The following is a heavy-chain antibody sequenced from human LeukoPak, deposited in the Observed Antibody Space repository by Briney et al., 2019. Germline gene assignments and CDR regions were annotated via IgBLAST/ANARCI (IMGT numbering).Heavy chain of an antibody. Sequence: GGSLRLSCAASGFTFSSYNMNWVRQAPGKGLEWVSSISSSSSYIYYADSVKGRFTISRDNAKNSLYLQMNSLRAEDTAVYYCARDPAGAFDIWGQGTMVTVSS. CDR1: GFTFSSYN. CDR3: ARDPAGAFDI. CDR2: ISSSSSYI. J-gene: IGHJ3*02. V-gene: IGHV3-21*01.